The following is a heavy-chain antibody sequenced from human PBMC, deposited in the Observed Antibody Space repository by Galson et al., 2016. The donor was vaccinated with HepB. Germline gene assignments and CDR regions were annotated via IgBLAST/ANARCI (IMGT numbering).Heavy chain of an antibody. CDR2: IYGDDDK. Sequence: PALVKPTQTLTLTCTFSGFSLSTKGVGVAWIRQPPGKALEWLALIYGDDDKRYSPSLKSKLTITKDTSKNQVVLTMTNMDPVDTATYYCAHSITFNSGWLYYFDSWGQGTLVTVSS. V-gene: IGHV2-5*02. CDR3: AHSITFNSGWLYYFDS. J-gene: IGHJ4*02. D-gene: IGHD5-12*01. CDR1: GFSLSTKGVG.